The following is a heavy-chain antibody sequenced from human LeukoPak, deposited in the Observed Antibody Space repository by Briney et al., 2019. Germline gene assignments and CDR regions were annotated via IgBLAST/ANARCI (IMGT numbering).Heavy chain of an antibody. V-gene: IGHV3-23*01. CDR3: GKAGITFPYYFDY. D-gene: IGHD3-16*01. CDR1: GFAFSTYG. Sequence: GGSLRLSCAASGFAFSTYGLTWVRQAPGKGLEWLSTIGPSGRATCLADSVKGRFAISRDNSQNMLYLQMNSLRADDTAVYYCGKAGITFPYYFDYWGQGSLVTVSS. CDR2: IGPSGRAT. J-gene: IGHJ4*02.